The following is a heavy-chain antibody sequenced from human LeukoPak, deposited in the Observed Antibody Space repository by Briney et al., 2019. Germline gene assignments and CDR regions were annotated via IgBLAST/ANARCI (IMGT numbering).Heavy chain of an antibody. Sequence: PSETLSLTCTVSGVSISRYYWSWIRQPPGKGLEWIGYIYYSGSTNYNPSLKSRVTISVDTSKNQFSLKLSSVTAADTAVYYCARGRDMVRRVIPHYFAYWGQGTLVTVSS. V-gene: IGHV4-59*01. CDR3: ARGRDMVRRVIPHYFAY. J-gene: IGHJ4*02. CDR2: IYYSGST. CDR1: GVSISRYY. D-gene: IGHD3-10*01.